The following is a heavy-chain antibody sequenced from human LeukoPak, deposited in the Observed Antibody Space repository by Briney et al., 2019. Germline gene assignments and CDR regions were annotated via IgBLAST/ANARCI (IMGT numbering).Heavy chain of an antibody. J-gene: IGHJ4*02. D-gene: IGHD2-2*02. CDR2: ISSSSTI. CDR1: GFTFSSYS. Sequence: GGSLRLSCAASGFTFSSYSMNWVRRAPGKGLEWVSYISSSSTIYYADSVKGRFTISRDNAKNSLYLQMNSLRAEDTAVYYCARVRGPIPRSAYDYWGQGTLVTVSS. V-gene: IGHV3-48*01. CDR3: ARVRGPIPRSAYDY.